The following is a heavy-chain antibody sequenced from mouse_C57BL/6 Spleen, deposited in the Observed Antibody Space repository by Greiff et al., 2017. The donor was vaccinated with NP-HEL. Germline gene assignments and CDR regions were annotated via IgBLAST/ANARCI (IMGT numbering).Heavy chain of an antibody. CDR3: AKMDYYGSSYWYFDV. D-gene: IGHD1-1*01. Sequence: QVQLQQSGAELVKPGASVKMSCKASGYTFTRYWITWVKQRPGQGLEWIGDIYPGSGGTNYNEKFKSKATLTVDTSSSTAYMQLSSLTSEDSAVYYCAKMDYYGSSYWYFDVWGTGTTVTVSS. V-gene: IGHV1-55*01. CDR2: IYPGSGGT. CDR1: GYTFTRYW. J-gene: IGHJ1*03.